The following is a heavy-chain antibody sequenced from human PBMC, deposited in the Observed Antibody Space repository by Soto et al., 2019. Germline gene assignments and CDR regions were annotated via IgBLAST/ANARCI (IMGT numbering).Heavy chain of an antibody. CDR2: IYYSGST. D-gene: IGHD2-21*01. CDR3: ARYSHYYYHYAMDV. V-gene: IGHV4-59*01. CDR1: GGSISSYY. J-gene: IGHJ6*04. Sequence: PSETLSLTCTVSGGSISSYYWSWIRQPPGKGLEWIGYIYYSGSTNYNPSLKSRVTTSVDTSKNKFSLKLSSVTAADTAVYYCARYSHYYYHYAMDVWGKGTTVTVSS.